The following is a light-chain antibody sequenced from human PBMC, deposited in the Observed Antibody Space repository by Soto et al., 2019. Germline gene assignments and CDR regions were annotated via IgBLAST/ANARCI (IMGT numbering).Light chain of an antibody. V-gene: IGLV1-47*02. CDR3: AARDDNLSTYV. CDR2: SNN. Sequence: QSVLTQPPSASGTPGQRVSISCSGYSSSIGTNFVYWYQQLPGTAPKVLIHSNNQRPSGVPDRFSGSKSGTSASLAISGLRSEDEADYYCAARDDNLSTYVFGSGTKVTVL. CDR1: SSSIGTNF. J-gene: IGLJ1*01.